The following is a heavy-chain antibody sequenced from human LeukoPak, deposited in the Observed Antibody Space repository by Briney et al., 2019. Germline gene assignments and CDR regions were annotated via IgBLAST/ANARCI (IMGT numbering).Heavy chain of an antibody. CDR2: IYYSGST. CDR3: ARLGGAVTGTRYAMGV. Sequence: SQTLSLTCTVSGGSISSSSYYWGWIRQPPGKGLEWIGSIYYSGSTYYNPSLKSRVTISVDTSKNQFSLKLSSVTAADTAVYYCARLGGAVTGTRYAMGVWGQGTTVTVSS. CDR1: GGSISSSSYY. D-gene: IGHD6-19*01. V-gene: IGHV4-39*01. J-gene: IGHJ6*02.